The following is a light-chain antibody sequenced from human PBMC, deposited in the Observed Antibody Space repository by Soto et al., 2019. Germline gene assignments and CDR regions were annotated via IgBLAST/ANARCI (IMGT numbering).Light chain of an antibody. CDR1: QDISNY. CDR3: QQYDNLPLA. J-gene: IGKJ4*01. Sequence: DIQMTQSPSSLSASVGDRVTITCQASQDISNYLNWYQQKPGKAPKLLIYDASNSETGVPSRFSGSGSGTDFTFTISSLQPEDIATYYCQQYDNLPLAFGGGTKADIK. CDR2: DAS. V-gene: IGKV1-33*01.